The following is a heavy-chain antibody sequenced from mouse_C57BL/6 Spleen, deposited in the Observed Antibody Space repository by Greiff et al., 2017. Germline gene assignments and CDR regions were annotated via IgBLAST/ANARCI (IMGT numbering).Heavy chain of an antibody. Sequence: VQLQQSGAELAKPGASVKLSCKASGYTFTSYWMHWVKQRPGQGLEWIGYINPSSGYTKYNQKFKDKATLTADKSSSTAYMQLSSLTYEDSAVYYCANGYDGYAMDCWGQGTSVTVSS. J-gene: IGHJ4*01. CDR1: GYTFTSYW. CDR3: ANGYDGYAMDC. V-gene: IGHV1-7*01. D-gene: IGHD2-2*01. CDR2: INPSSGYT.